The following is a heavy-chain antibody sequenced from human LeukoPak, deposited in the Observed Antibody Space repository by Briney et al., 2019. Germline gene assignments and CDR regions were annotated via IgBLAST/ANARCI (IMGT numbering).Heavy chain of an antibody. J-gene: IGHJ6*03. Sequence: GGSLRLSCAASGFTFSSYWMSWVRQAPGKGLEWVANIKQDGSEKYYVDSVKGRFTISRDNAKNSLYLQMNSLRAEDTAVYYCARGVGYCSGGSCYYYYMDVWGKGTTVTVSS. CDR1: GFTFSSYW. CDR2: IKQDGSEK. D-gene: IGHD2-15*01. CDR3: ARGVGYCSGGSCYYYYMDV. V-gene: IGHV3-7*01.